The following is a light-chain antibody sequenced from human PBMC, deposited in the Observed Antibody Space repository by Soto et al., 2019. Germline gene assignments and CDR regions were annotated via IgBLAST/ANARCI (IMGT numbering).Light chain of an antibody. CDR1: QRVSSY. CDR2: AVS. J-gene: IGKJ1*01. CDR3: QQSYTTPSWT. V-gene: IGKV1-39*01. Sequence: DIPLIQSPSSLSASVGDRVTITCHTSQRVSSYLNWYQQKPGKAPKLLINAVSTLHSGVPSRCSGSGSETDFTLTISSLQPEDSGTYSCQQSYTTPSWTFGQGTKVEI.